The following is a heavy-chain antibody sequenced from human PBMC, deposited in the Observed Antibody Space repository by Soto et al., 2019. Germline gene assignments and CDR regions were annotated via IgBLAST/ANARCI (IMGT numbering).Heavy chain of an antibody. CDR3: AKTYGSGSYYNEPFDY. J-gene: IGHJ4*02. Sequence: GKGLEWVSAISGSGGSTYYADSVKGRFTISRDNSKNTLNLQMNSLRAEDTAVYYCAKTYGSGSYYNEPFDYWGQGTLVTVSS. CDR2: ISGSGGST. V-gene: IGHV3-23*01. D-gene: IGHD3-10*01.